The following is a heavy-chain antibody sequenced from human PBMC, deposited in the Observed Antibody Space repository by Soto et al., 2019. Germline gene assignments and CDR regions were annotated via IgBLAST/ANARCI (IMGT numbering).Heavy chain of an antibody. CDR1: GYSFNTYW. J-gene: IGHJ6*02. CDR2: IYPGDSDT. D-gene: IGHD3-3*01. Sequence: PGESLKISCKGSGYSFNTYWIGWVRQMPGKGLEWMGIIYPGDSDTRYSPSFQGQVTISVDKSITTAYLQWASLKASDTAVYYCARGGPITIFGVVINLASDINYYYYGMDVWGQGTTVTVSS. CDR3: ARGGPITIFGVVINLASDINYYYYGMDV. V-gene: IGHV5-51*01.